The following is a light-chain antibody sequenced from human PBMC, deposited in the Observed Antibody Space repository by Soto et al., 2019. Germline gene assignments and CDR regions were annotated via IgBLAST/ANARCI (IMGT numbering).Light chain of an antibody. CDR2: SNN. J-gene: IGLJ1*01. CDR1: SSNIGSNT. V-gene: IGLV1-44*01. Sequence: QSVLTQPPSASGPPGQRVTISCSGSSSNIGSNTVNWYQQLPGTAPKLLIYSNNQRPSGVPDRFSGSKSGTSASLAISGLQSEDEADYYCAAWDDSLIGVFGTGTKLTVL. CDR3: AAWDDSLIGV.